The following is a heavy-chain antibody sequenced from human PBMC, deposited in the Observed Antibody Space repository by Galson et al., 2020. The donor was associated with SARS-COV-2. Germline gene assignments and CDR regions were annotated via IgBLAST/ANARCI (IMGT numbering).Heavy chain of an antibody. J-gene: IGHJ2*01. V-gene: IGHV4-59*11. D-gene: IGHD6-19*01. CDR1: GVPLSNHS. CDR3: ARGKYSSAWYDSSWYFDL. Sequence: SETLSLTCTVPGVPLSNHSWIWIRQPPGKGLEFVGYIFRGGGTTNNPSLKSRVTVSVDRSNNQFLLYLTSVTAADTAMYYCARGKYSSAWYDSSWYFDLWGRGTLVNVSS. CDR2: IFRGGGT.